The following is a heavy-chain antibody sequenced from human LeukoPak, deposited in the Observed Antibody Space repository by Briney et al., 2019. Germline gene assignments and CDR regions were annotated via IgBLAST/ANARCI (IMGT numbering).Heavy chain of an antibody. CDR2: ISWNSGSI. CDR3: AKNLFGGYSYGYVGDGWGHFDY. Sequence: PGGSLRLSCAASGFTFDDYAMHWVRQAPGKGLEWVSGISWNSGSIGYADSVKGRFTISRDNAKNSLYLQMNSLRAEDTALYYCAKNLFGGYSYGYVGDGWGHFDYWGQGTLVTVSS. CDR1: GFTFDDYA. V-gene: IGHV3-9*01. D-gene: IGHD5-18*01. J-gene: IGHJ4*02.